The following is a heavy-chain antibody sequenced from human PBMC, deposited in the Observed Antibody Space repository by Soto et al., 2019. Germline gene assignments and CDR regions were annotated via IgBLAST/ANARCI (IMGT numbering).Heavy chain of an antibody. CDR2: IIPIFGAA. J-gene: IGHJ6*02. CDR3: AREINASSSWYDYYYGMDV. V-gene: IGHV1-69*13. D-gene: IGHD6-13*01. Sequence: SVKVSCKASGGTFSSYAISWVRQAPGQGLEWMGGIIPIFGAANYAQKFQGRVAITADESTSTAYMELSSLRSEDTAVYYCAREINASSSWYDYYYGMDVWGQGTTVTVSS. CDR1: GGTFSSYA.